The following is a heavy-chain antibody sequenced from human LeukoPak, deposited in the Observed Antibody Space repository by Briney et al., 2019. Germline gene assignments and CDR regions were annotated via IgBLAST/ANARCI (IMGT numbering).Heavy chain of an antibody. CDR1: GFTFSSYG. CDR3: AKDTETWIQLWSPVYFGY. V-gene: IGHV3-30*02. CDR2: IRYDGSNK. Sequence: GGSLRLSCAASGFTFSSYGMHWVRQAPGKGLEWVAFIRYDGSNKYYADSVKGRFTISRDNSKNTLYLQMNSLRAEDTAVYYCAKDTETWIQLWSPVYFGYWGQGTLVTVSS. D-gene: IGHD5-18*01. J-gene: IGHJ4*02.